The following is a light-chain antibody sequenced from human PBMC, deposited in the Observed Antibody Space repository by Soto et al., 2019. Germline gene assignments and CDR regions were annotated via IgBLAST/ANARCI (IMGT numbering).Light chain of an antibody. CDR1: QTVSRN. Sequence: EIVMTQSPATLSVSPGERATLSCRASQTVSRNLAWYQQKPGQPPRLLIYDASTRATGTPARFSGSGSGTKFTLTISSLQSEDFAVYYCQQRSNWLTFGGGTKVEIK. J-gene: IGKJ4*01. CDR2: DAS. V-gene: IGKV3D-15*01. CDR3: QQRSNWLT.